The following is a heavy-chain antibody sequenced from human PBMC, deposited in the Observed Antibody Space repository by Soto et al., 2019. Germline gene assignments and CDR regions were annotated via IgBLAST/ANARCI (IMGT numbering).Heavy chain of an antibody. V-gene: IGHV3-23*01. Sequence: EVQLLESGGGLVQPGGSLRLSCAASGFTFNRFAMTWVRQAPGKGLEWVSTIGASGDNTFYADSVKGRFTISRDNSGDTLFLQMNRLRAEDTALYYCAKLGYCSGGTCYLDYYNGLDVWGQGTTSPSP. D-gene: IGHD2-15*01. J-gene: IGHJ6*02. CDR3: AKLGYCSGGTCYLDYYNGLDV. CDR2: IGASGDNT. CDR1: GFTFNRFA.